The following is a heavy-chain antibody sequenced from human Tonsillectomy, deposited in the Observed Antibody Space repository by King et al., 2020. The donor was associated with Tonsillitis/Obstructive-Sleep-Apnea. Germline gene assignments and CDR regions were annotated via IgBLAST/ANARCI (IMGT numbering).Heavy chain of an antibody. CDR3: AKGSHDFDY. CDR1: GFTFSSNA. V-gene: IGHV3-23*04. Sequence: VQLVESGGGLVLPGGSLRLSCAASGFTFSSNAMTWVRQAPGKGLEWVSTLRGSGGYTYYADSVKGRFTISRDNSKNTLFLQMNSLRAEDTAVYYCAKGSHDFDYWGQGTLFTVSS. J-gene: IGHJ4*02. CDR2: LRGSGGYT.